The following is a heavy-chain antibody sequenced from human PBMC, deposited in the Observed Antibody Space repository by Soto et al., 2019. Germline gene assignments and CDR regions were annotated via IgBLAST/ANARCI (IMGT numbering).Heavy chain of an antibody. CDR2: ISYDGSDK. D-gene: IGHD3-22*01. Sequence: QMQLVESGGGVVQPGRSLRLSCAASGFTFSTYAMHWVRQAPGKGLEWVAVISYDGSDKYYADSVRDRFTISRDNSKNXLYLQMASLRVEDTAVYYCAREGHYDNNAYYAADYWGQGTLVIVSS. V-gene: IGHV3-30-3*01. CDR3: AREGHYDNNAYYAADY. J-gene: IGHJ4*02. CDR1: GFTFSTYA.